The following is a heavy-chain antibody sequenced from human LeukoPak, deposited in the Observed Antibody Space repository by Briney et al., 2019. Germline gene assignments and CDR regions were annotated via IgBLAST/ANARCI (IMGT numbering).Heavy chain of an antibody. V-gene: IGHV1-8*03. CDR3: ARGGYYYDSSAPDWFDP. CDR2: MNPNSGNT. D-gene: IGHD3-22*01. CDR1: GYTFISYD. J-gene: IGHJ5*02. Sequence: GASVKVSCKASGYTFISYDINWVRQATGQGLEWMGWMNPNSGNTGYAQKFQGRVTITRNTSISTAYMELSSLRSEDTAVYYGARGGYYYDSSAPDWFDPWGQGTLVTVSS.